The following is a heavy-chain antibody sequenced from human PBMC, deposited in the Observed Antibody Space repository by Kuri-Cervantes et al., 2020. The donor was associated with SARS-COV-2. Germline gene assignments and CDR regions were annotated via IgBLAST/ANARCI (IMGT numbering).Heavy chain of an antibody. CDR1: GFTFSSYG. J-gene: IGHJ6*02. Sequence: LSLTCAASGFTFSSYGMHWVLQAPGKGLEWVAVIWYDGSNKYYVDSVKGRFTISRDNSKNTLYLQMNSLRAEDTAVYYCAAELVAAYGMDVWGQGTTVTVSS. CDR2: IWYDGSNK. D-gene: IGHD1-7*01. CDR3: AAELVAAYGMDV. V-gene: IGHV3-33*01.